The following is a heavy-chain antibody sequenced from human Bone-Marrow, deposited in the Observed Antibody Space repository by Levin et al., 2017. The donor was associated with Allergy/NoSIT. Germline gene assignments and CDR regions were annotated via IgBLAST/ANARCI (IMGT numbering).Heavy chain of an antibody. V-gene: IGHV1-2*06. CDR1: GYTFTGYY. Sequence: ASVKVSCKASGYTFTGYYMHWVRQAPGQGLEWMGRINPNSGGTNYAQKFQGRVTMTRDTSISTAYMELSRLRSDDTAVYYCARMGDGRYFDWFRWGQGTLVTVSS. D-gene: IGHD3-9*01. CDR2: INPNSGGT. CDR3: ARMGDGRYFDWFR. J-gene: IGHJ4*02.